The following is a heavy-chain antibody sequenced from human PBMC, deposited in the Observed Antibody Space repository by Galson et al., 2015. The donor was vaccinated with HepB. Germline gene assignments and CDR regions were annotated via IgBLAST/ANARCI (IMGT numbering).Heavy chain of an antibody. J-gene: IGHJ4*02. Sequence: SCKVSGYTFSSYGMHWVRQAPGKGLEWVAVIWYDGSNKYYADSVKGRFTISRDNSKNTLYLQMNSLRAEDTAVYYCARDRRAYCGGDCYPDYWGQGTLVTVSS. CDR3: ARDRRAYCGGDCYPDY. CDR1: GYTFSSYG. V-gene: IGHV3-33*08. D-gene: IGHD2-21*02. CDR2: IWYDGSNK.